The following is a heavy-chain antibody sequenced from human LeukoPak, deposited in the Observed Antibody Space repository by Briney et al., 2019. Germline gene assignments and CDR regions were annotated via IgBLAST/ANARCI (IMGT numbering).Heavy chain of an antibody. CDR1: GDSITKYY. D-gene: IGHD3/OR15-3a*01. J-gene: IGHJ5*01. CDR2: IHTRGNT. V-gene: IGHV4-4*09. CDR3: ARLVDSSVLDWFEFDC. Sequence: SETLSLTCAVFGDSITKYYWSWVRQPPGKGLEYIGFIHTRGNTGDNPSLKTRVTISEDTSKNQLSLKVSSVTAADTAVYYCARLVDSSVLDWFEFDCWGQGTMVTV.